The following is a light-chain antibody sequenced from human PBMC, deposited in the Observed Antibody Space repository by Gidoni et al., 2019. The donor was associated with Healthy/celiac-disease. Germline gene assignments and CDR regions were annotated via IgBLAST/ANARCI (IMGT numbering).Light chain of an antibody. J-gene: IGKJ2*01. V-gene: IGKV2-30*01. CDR1: QSLVYSDGKTY. CDR3: MQGTHWPQT. CDR2: KVS. Sequence: DVGMTQSPLSLPVTLGQPASISCRSSQSLVYSDGKTYLNWFQQRPGQSPRRVIYKVSNRDSVVPDRFSGSGSGTDFTLKISRVEAEDVGVYYCMQGTHWPQTFGQGTKLEIK.